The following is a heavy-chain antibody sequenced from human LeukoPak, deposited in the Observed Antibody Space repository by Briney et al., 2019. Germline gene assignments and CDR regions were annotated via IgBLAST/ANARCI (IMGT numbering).Heavy chain of an antibody. CDR3: AREGMLAENYFDY. CDR1: GFTFSSYS. D-gene: IGHD1-14*01. J-gene: IGHJ4*02. CDR2: ISSSSSYI. V-gene: IGHV3-21*01. Sequence: AGGSLRLSCAASGFTFSSYSMNWVRQAPGKGLEWVSSISSSSSYIYYADSVKGRFTISGDNAKNSLYLQMNSLRAEDTAVYYCAREGMLAENYFDYWGQGTLVTVSS.